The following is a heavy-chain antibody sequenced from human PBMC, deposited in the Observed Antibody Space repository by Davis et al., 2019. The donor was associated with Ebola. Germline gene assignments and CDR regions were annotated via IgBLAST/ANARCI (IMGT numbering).Heavy chain of an antibody. V-gene: IGHV1-18*01. Sequence: AASVKVSCKASGYTFTSYGISWVRQAPGQGLEWMGWISAYNGNTNYAQKLQGRVTMTTDTSTSTAYMELRSLRSEDTAVYYCARERIVVVVPAATNYYYYGMDVWGQGTTVTVSS. CDR2: ISAYNGNT. J-gene: IGHJ6*02. CDR3: ARERIVVVVPAATNYYYYGMDV. D-gene: IGHD2-2*01. CDR1: GYTFTSYG.